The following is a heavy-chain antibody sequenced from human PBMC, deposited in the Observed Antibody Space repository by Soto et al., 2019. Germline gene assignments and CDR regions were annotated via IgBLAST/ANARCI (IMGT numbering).Heavy chain of an antibody. J-gene: IGHJ4*02. D-gene: IGHD2-21*01. CDR1: GFTFSDAW. Sequence: EVQVVESGGGLVKPGGSLRLSCAASGFTFSDAWMNWVRQAPGKGLEWVGRVKSERDGGTRDYAAAVKGRFIISRDDSENILNPQISRLKTQDPGKYFCTGDVIGVNFTPFEFRGPGSLGTVPS. CDR2: VKSERDGGTR. V-gene: IGHV3-15*07. CDR3: TGDVIGVNFTPFEF.